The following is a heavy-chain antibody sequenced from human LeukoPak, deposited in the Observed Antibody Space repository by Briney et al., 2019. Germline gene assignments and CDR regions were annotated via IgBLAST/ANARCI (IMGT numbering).Heavy chain of an antibody. Sequence: GGSLRLSCAASGFTFSSYAMSWVRQAPGKGLEWVSAISGSGGSTYYADSVKGRFTISRDNAKNSLYLQMNSLRDEDTAVYYCARDIAPPGVYYYYGMDVWGQGTTVTVSS. CDR3: ARDIAPPGVYYYYGMDV. J-gene: IGHJ6*02. D-gene: IGHD6-13*01. CDR2: ISGSGGST. CDR1: GFTFSSYA. V-gene: IGHV3-23*01.